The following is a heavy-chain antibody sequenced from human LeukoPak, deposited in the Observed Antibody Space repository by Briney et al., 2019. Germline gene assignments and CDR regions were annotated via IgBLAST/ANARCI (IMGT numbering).Heavy chain of an antibody. CDR1: GFTFSSYA. J-gene: IGHJ1*01. D-gene: IGHD6-13*01. V-gene: IGHV3-30-3*02. CDR3: AKCDGGGSRWYLEYFQH. CDR2: ISYDGSNK. Sequence: GGSLRLSCAASGFTFSSYAMHWVRQAPGKGLEWVAVISYDGSNKYYADSVKGRFTISRDNSKNTLYLQMNSLRAEDTAVYYCAKCDGGGSRWYLEYFQHWGQGTLVTVSS.